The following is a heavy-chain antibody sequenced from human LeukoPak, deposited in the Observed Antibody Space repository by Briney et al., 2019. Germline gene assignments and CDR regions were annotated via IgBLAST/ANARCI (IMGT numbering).Heavy chain of an antibody. V-gene: IGHV3-7*01. Sequence: GGSLRLSCAISGLTFRDAWVSWVRQAPGKGLEWVANIKQDGSQKYYVDSVQGRFTISRDNAKNSLYLQMNSLRAEDTAVYYCAAQRAVGFDYWGQGTLVTVSS. J-gene: IGHJ4*02. CDR3: AAQRAVGFDY. CDR2: IKQDGSQK. CDR1: GLTFRDAW. D-gene: IGHD6-19*01.